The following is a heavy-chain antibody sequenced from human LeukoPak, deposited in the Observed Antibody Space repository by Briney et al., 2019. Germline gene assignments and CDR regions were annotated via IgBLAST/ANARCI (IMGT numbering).Heavy chain of an antibody. D-gene: IGHD5-12*01. J-gene: IGHJ4*02. CDR2: MKPNSGNT. CDR3: ARVRGGYDK. V-gene: IGHV1-8*01. Sequence: ASVKVCCKASGYTFTNYDINWVRQATGQGLEWRGWMKPNSGNTGYAQKFQGRVTMTSNTSISTAYMELSSLRPEGTAVYYCARVRGGYDKWGQGTLVTVSS. CDR1: GYTFTNYD.